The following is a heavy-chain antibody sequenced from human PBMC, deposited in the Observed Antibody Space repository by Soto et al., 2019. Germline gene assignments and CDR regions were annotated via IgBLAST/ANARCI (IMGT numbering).Heavy chain of an antibody. V-gene: IGHV4-59*01. J-gene: IGHJ4*02. Sequence: PSETLSLTCTVSGGSIGSYHWSWVRQPPGKGLEWIASVYYTGTTNYNPSLGGRVTISIDAPGNRFSMEITSVTAADTAIYYCARDTVLTGMFDFWGQGTLVTVSS. D-gene: IGHD4-17*01. CDR2: VYYTGTT. CDR3: ARDTVLTGMFDF. CDR1: GGSIGSYH.